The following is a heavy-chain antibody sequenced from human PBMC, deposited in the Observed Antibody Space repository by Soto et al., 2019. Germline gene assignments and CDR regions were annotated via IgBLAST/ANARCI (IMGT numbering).Heavy chain of an antibody. Sequence: EVQLLDSGGGLVQPGGSLRLSCAASGFTFSNYAMTWVRQGPGKGLEWVSGISGSGGRSYYADSVKGRFTISRDNSKSTLYLQMNSLRAEHTAVYYCAKAYFVWSSEQPYYFDYWGQGTLVTASS. CDR1: GFTFSNYA. CDR2: ISGSGGRS. J-gene: IGHJ4*02. D-gene: IGHD3-16*01. CDR3: AKAYFVWSSEQPYYFDY. V-gene: IGHV3-23*01.